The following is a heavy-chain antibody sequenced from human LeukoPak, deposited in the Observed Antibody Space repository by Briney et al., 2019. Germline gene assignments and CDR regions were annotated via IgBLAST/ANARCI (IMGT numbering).Heavy chain of an antibody. V-gene: IGHV3-74*01. J-gene: IGHJ6*02. D-gene: IGHD3-3*01. CDR2: INSDGSST. CDR1: GFTFSSYW. CDR3: ASEYDFWSGYLESGMDV. Sequence: GVSLRLSCAASGFTFSSYWMHWVRQAPGKGLVWVSRINSDGSSTSYADSVKGRFTISRDNAKNTLYLQMNSLGAEDTAVYYCASEYDFWSGYLESGMDVWGQGTTVTVSS.